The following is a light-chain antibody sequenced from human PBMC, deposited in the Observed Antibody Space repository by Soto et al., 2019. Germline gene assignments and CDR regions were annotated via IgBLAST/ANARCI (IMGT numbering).Light chain of an antibody. Sequence: EIVLTQSPGTLSLSPGERATLSCRASQSVSSSFLAWYQQKPGQAPRLLIYGASNRATRIPDRFSGSGYGTDFTLTISRLEPEDFAVYYCQQYVTSPSAFGQGTKVAIE. CDR2: GAS. CDR1: QSVSSSF. CDR3: QQYVTSPSA. J-gene: IGKJ1*01. V-gene: IGKV3-20*01.